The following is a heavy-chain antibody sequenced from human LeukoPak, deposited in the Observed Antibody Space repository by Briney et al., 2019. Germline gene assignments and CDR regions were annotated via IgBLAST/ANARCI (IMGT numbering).Heavy chain of an antibody. CDR2: IRSKAYGGTT. D-gene: IGHD5-24*01. CDR1: GFTFGDYA. Sequence: GGSLRLSCTASGFTFGDYAMSWVRQAPGKGLEWVGFIRSKAYGGTTEYAASVKGRFTISRDDSKSIAYLQMNSLKTEDTAVYYCTSEMATVAGDYYYMDVWGKGTTVTISS. J-gene: IGHJ6*03. CDR3: TSEMATVAGDYYYMDV. V-gene: IGHV3-49*04.